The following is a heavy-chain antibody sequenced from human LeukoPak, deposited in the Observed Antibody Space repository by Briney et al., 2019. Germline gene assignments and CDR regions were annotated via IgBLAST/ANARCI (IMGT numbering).Heavy chain of an antibody. CDR3: ARVHCTSTVCYTGWFDP. J-gene: IGHJ5*02. D-gene: IGHD2-2*02. V-gene: IGHV1-69*05. CDR2: ITPIFGRA. CDR1: GGTLSTHA. Sequence: SVKVSCKASGGTLSTHAISWVRQAPGQGLEWMGGITPIFGRANYAKKFQGRVTITTEESTSTAYMELSSLRSEDTAVYYCARVHCTSTVCYTGWFDPWGQGTLVTVSS.